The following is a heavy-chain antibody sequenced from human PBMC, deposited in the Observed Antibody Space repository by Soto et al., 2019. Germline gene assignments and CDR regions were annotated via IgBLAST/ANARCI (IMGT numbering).Heavy chain of an antibody. CDR1: GFTFSTYW. V-gene: IGHV3-7*05. D-gene: IGHD3-3*01. Sequence: EVQLVESGGGLVQPGGSLRLSCAASGFTFSTYWMSWVRQAPGKGLEWVAIIKQDGSEKLYVDSLKGRFTISRDNAKSSLYLQMNSLRAEETAVHYCAGGSGWLSDSWGQGTLVIVSS. J-gene: IGHJ4*02. CDR3: AGGSGWLSDS. CDR2: IKQDGSEK.